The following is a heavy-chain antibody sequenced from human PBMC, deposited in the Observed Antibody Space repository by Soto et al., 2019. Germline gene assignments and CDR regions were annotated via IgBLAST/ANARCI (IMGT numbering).Heavy chain of an antibody. Sequence: GESLKISCKDSGCSFTNYWIGWVRQMPGKGLEWMGIIYPGDSGARYSPSFQGQVTISADKSISTAYLQWSSLKASDTAMYYCARTQDIVLMLYTDWGQGTLVTVSS. D-gene: IGHD2-8*01. V-gene: IGHV5-51*01. J-gene: IGHJ4*02. CDR3: ARTQDIVLMLYTD. CDR1: GCSFTNYW. CDR2: IYPGDSGA.